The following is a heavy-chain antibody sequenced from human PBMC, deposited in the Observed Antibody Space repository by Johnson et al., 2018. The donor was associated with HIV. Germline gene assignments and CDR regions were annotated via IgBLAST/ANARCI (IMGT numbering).Heavy chain of an antibody. CDR2: INGDGSST. D-gene: IGHD4-11*01. J-gene: IGHJ3*02. V-gene: IGHV3-74*02. CDR1: GFTFSSHW. Sequence: VQLVESGGGLVQPGGSLRLSCATSGFTFSSHWIHWVRQAPGKGLLWVSRINGDGSSTNYANSVRGRFTISRDNAKNTLYLQMNSLRAEDTAVYYCARAGPWATSRLPFDIWGQGTMVTVSS. CDR3: ARAGPWATSRLPFDI.